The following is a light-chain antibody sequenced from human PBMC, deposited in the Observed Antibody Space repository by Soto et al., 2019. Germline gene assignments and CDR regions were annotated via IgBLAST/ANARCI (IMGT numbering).Light chain of an antibody. Sequence: SYDLTQPPSVTVAPGETARDSCGGNNIGSQSLFWYQQKAGQAPVLVIYYDTNRPSGIPERFSGSNSGNPATLAISRVEVGDEAGYYCHVWDSSSGHREVFGGGTKLAVL. CDR1: NIGSQS. J-gene: IGLJ2*01. CDR3: HVWDSSSGHREV. CDR2: YDT. V-gene: IGLV3-21*04.